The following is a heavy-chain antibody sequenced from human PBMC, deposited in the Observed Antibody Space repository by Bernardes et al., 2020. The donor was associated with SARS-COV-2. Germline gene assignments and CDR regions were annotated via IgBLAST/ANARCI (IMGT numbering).Heavy chain of an antibody. V-gene: IGHV4-31*03. D-gene: IGHD5-18*01. CDR1: GDSISSGGYY. CDR2: IYYSGSS. CDR3: AREGDGYTYGYNWFDP. J-gene: IGHJ5*02. Sequence: SETLSLTCTVSGDSISSGGYYWSWLRQHPGKGLEWIGYIYYSGSSYYNPSLESRVTISVDTSKNQFSLRLSSVTAADTAVYYCAREGDGYTYGYNWFDPWGQGTLVTVSS.